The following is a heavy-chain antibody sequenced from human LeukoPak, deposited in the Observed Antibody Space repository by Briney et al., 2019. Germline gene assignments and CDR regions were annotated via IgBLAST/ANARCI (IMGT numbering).Heavy chain of an antibody. Sequence: PSETLSLTCTVSGGSISSYYWNWIRQPAGKGLEWVGRIYTSGSTNYNPSLKSRVSMSVDTSKNQFPLKLSSVTAADTAVYYCARGKVVAGTPGQNSWDYWGQGTLVTVSS. V-gene: IGHV4-4*07. CDR1: GGSISSYY. J-gene: IGHJ4*02. CDR3: ARGKVVAGTPGQNSWDY. D-gene: IGHD6-19*01. CDR2: IYTSGST.